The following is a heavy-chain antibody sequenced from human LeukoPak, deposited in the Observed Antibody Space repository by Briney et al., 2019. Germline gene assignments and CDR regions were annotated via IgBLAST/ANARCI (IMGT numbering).Heavy chain of an antibody. CDR3: ARGYYDFWSGYFPYYYYYGMDV. CDR2: IWYDGSNK. CDR1: GFTFSSYG. J-gene: IGHJ6*02. Sequence: PGGSLGLSCAASGFTFSSYGMHWVRQAPGKGLEWVAVIWYDGSNKYYADSVKGRFTISRDNSKNTLYLQMNSLRAEDTAVYYCARGYYDFWSGYFPYYYYYGMDVWGQGTTVTVSS. D-gene: IGHD3-3*01. V-gene: IGHV3-33*01.